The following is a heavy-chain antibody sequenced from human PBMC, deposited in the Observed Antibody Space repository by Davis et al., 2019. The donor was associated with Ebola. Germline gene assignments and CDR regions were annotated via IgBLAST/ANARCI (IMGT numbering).Heavy chain of an antibody. J-gene: IGHJ4*02. CDR2: ISSSSSYI. V-gene: IGHV3-21*01. D-gene: IGHD3-3*01. CDR1: GFTFSSYS. CDR3: ARGVGWLLDY. Sequence: PGGSLRLSCAASGFTFSSYSMNWVRQAPGKGLEWLSSISSSSSYIYYADSVKGRFTISRDNAKNSLYLQMNSLRAEETAVYYCARGVGWLLDYWGQGTLVTVSS.